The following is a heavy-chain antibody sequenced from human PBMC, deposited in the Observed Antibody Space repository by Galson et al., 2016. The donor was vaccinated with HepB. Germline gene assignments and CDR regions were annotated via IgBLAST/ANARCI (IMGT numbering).Heavy chain of an antibody. CDR1: GVSISSGNW. CDR3: ARYVTDGAAWRSFDY. D-gene: IGHD5-24*01. Sequence: SETLSLTCAVSGVSISSGNWWTWVRQTPGKGLEWLGEIYHSGTTNNNLSLISRVTMLVDKSNNQFSLKMTSVTAEDTAIYYCARYVTDGAAWRSFDYWGQGALVTVSS. CDR2: IYHSGTT. V-gene: IGHV4-4*02. J-gene: IGHJ4*02.